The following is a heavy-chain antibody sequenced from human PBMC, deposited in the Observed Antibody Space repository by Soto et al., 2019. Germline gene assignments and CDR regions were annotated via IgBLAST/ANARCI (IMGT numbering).Heavy chain of an antibody. J-gene: IGHJ4*02. CDR3: ARVDIAARRYYFDY. V-gene: IGHV1-69*13. CDR2: IIPIFGTA. D-gene: IGHD6-6*01. CDR1: GGTFSSYA. Sequence: SVKVSCKAFGGTFSSYAISWVRQAPGQGLEWMGGIIPIFGTANYAQKFQGRVTITADESTSTAYMELSSLRSEDTAVYYCARVDIAARRYYFDYWGQGTLVTVSS.